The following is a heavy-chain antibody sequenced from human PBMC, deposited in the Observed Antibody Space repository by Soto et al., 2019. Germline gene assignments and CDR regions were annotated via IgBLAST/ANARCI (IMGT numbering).Heavy chain of an antibody. D-gene: IGHD3-16*01. V-gene: IGHV3-33*01. CDR3: ARDSYIEKSTTRGDFDY. J-gene: IGHJ4*02. CDR2: IWYDGSNK. CDR1: GFTFSSYG. Sequence: QVQLVESGGGVVQPGRSLRLSCAASGFTFSSYGMHWVRQAPGKGLEWVAVIWYDGSNKYYADSVRGRFTISRDNSKNTLYVEMNRLRDEDTAVYYCARDSYIEKSTTRGDFDYWGRGTLVTVSS.